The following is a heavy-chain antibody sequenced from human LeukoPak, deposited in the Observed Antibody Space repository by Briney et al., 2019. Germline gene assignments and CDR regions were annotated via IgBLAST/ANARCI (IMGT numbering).Heavy chain of an antibody. D-gene: IGHD2-2*02. CDR2: ISGSGGST. CDR1: GFTFSSYA. Sequence: PGGSLRLSCAASGFTFSSYAMSWVRQAPGKGLEWVSAISGSGGSTYYADSVKGRFTISRDNSKNTLYLQMNSLRAEDTAVYYCAKAVPLIVVVPAAIPHYWGQGTLVTVSS. CDR3: AKAVPLIVVVPAAIPHY. V-gene: IGHV3-23*01. J-gene: IGHJ4*02.